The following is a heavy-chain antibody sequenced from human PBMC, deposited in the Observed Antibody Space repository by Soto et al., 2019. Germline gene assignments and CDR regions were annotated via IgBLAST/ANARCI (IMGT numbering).Heavy chain of an antibody. CDR1: GFTFSSYA. V-gene: IGHV3-23*01. CDR2: ISGSGGST. D-gene: IGHD2-15*01. CDR3: AKAKGYCSGGSCYLKGPDAFDI. J-gene: IGHJ3*02. Sequence: GGSLRLSCAASGFTFSSYAMSWVRQAPGKGLEWVSAISGSGGSTYYADSVKGRFTISRDNSKNTLYLQMNSLRAEDTAVYYCAKAKGYCSGGSCYLKGPDAFDIWGQGTMVTVSS.